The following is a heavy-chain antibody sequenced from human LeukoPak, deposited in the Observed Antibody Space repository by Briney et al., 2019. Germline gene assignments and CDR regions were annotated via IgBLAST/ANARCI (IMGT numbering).Heavy chain of an antibody. Sequence: GGSLRLSCAASGFTFSSYGMHWVRQAPGRGLEWVAVIWYDGSNKYYADSVKGRFTISRDNSKNTLYLQMNSLRAKDTAVYYCAKVSGSVAGTSLDYWGQGTLVTVSS. CDR1: GFTFSSYG. V-gene: IGHV3-33*06. D-gene: IGHD6-19*01. J-gene: IGHJ4*02. CDR3: AKVSGSVAGTSLDY. CDR2: IWYDGSNK.